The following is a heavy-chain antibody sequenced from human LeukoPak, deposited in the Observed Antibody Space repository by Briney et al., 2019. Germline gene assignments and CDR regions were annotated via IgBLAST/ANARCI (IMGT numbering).Heavy chain of an antibody. CDR3: ARNGQLWLPSYYYYMDV. V-gene: IGHV3-23*01. CDR2: ISGSGGST. D-gene: IGHD5-18*01. CDR1: GFTFSDYH. Sequence: GGSLRLSCVASGFTFSDYHINWVRQAPGKGLEWVSAISGSGGSTYYADSVKGRFTISRDNSKNTLYLQMNSLRAEDTAVYYCARNGQLWLPSYYYYMDVWGKGTTVTVSS. J-gene: IGHJ6*03.